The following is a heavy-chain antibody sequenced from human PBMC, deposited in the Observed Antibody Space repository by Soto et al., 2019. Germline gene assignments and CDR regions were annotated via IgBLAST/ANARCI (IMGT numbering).Heavy chain of an antibody. CDR2: IYWDDDK. CDR1: GFSLSTSGVG. CDR3: AHIXEYYYDSSGYKGYAFDI. Sequence: SGPTLVNPTQTLTLTCTFSGFSLSTSGVGVGWSRQPPGKALEWLALIYWDDDKRYSPSLKSRLTITKDTSKNQVVLTMTNMDPVDTATYYCAHIXEYYYDSSGYKGYAFDIWGQGTMVTVSS. V-gene: IGHV2-5*02. J-gene: IGHJ3*02. D-gene: IGHD3-22*01.